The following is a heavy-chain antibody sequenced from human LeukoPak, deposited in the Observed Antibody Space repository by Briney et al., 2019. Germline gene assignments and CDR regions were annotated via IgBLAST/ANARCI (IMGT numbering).Heavy chain of an antibody. V-gene: IGHV4-61*01. Sequence: SETLSLTCTVSGGSVSSGSYYWSWIRQPPGKGLEWIGYIYYSGSTNYNPSLKSRVTISVDTSKNQFSLKLSSVTAADTAVYYCARDLATYCSGTSCRGSAFDIWGQGTMVTVSS. J-gene: IGHJ3*02. D-gene: IGHD2-2*01. CDR1: GGSVSSGSYY. CDR2: IYYSGST. CDR3: ARDLATYCSGTSCRGSAFDI.